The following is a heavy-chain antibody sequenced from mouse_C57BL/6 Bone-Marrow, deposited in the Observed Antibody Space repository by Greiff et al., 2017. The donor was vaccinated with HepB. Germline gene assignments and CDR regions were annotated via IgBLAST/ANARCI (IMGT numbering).Heavy chain of an antibody. CDR1: GYAFSSYW. V-gene: IGHV1-80*01. Sequence: VQLQQSGAELVKPGASVKISCKASGYAFSSYWMNWVKQRPGKGLEWIGQIYPGDGDNNYNGKFKGKATLTADKSSTTAYMQLISLTSEDSAVYFCARGITTVVAPDWYFDVWGTGTTVTVSS. J-gene: IGHJ1*03. CDR3: ARGITTVVAPDWYFDV. D-gene: IGHD1-1*01. CDR2: IYPGDGDN.